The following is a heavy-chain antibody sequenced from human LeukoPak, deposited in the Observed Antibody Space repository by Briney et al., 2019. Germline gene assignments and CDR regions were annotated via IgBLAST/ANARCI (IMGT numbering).Heavy chain of an antibody. D-gene: IGHD1-26*01. CDR2: IFYSGST. CDR1: GDSISSSNYD. J-gene: IGHJ5*01. CDR3: ARQVAIVEPTDPNWFDS. V-gene: IGHV4-39*07. Sequence: SETLSLTCNVSGDSISSSNYDWGWIRQTPGKGLEWIGSIFYSGSTYYTPSLKSRVTMSLDTSKNQFSLRLTSVTAADTAVYYCARQVAIVEPTDPNWFDSWGQGILVTVSS.